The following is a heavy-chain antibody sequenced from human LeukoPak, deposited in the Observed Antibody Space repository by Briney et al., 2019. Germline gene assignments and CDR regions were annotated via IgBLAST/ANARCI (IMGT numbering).Heavy chain of an antibody. V-gene: IGHV3-66*02. CDR2: IYSGGST. D-gene: IGHD3-10*01. Sequence: PGGSLRLSCAASGFTVSNNYMSWVRQAPGKGLEWVSVIYSGGSTYYADSVKGRFTISRDNSKNTLYLQMNSLRAEDTAVYYCARVTTVRGVILFDYWGQGTLVTVSS. CDR1: GFTVSNNY. J-gene: IGHJ4*02. CDR3: ARVTTVRGVILFDY.